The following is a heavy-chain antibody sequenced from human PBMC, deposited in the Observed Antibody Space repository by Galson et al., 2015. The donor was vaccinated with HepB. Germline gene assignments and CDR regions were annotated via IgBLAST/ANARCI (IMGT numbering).Heavy chain of an antibody. CDR1: GFTFSTYA. CDR3: AKTKWGIYSGPFDY. V-gene: IGHV3-23*01. D-gene: IGHD7-27*01. J-gene: IGHJ4*01. Sequence: SLRLSCAGSGFTFSTYAMSWVRQAPGKGLHWVSSITGSGGATYYADSVKGRFTISRDNSKNTLYLQINGLRAEDTAIYYCAKTKWGIYSGPFDYRGQG. CDR2: ITGSGGAT.